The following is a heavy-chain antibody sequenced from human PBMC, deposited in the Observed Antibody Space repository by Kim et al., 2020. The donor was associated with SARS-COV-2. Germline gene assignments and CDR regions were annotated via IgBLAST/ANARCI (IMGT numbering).Heavy chain of an antibody. J-gene: IGHJ4*02. V-gene: IGHV3-30*04. CDR1: GFTFSSYA. Sequence: GGSLRLSCAASGFTFSSYAMHWVRQAPGKGLEWVAVISYDGSNKYDADSVKGRFTISRDNSKNTLYLQMNSLRAEDTAVYYCARSYSGSYSAPFDYWGQGTLVTVSS. CDR3: ARSYSGSYSAPFDY. CDR2: ISYDGSNK. D-gene: IGHD1-26*01.